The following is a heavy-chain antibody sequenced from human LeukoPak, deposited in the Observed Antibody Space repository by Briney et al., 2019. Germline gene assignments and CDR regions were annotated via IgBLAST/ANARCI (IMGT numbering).Heavy chain of an antibody. J-gene: IGHJ5*02. D-gene: IGHD3-22*01. V-gene: IGHV3-74*01. CDR2: INSDGGTT. Sequence: GGSLRLSCAASGFTFSSYWMHWVRQAPGKGLVWVSRINSDGGTTTYADSVKGRFTISRDNAKNTLYLQMNSLRAEDTAVYYCARVVGGVSGYYNWFDPWGQGTLVTVSS. CDR1: GFTFSSYW. CDR3: ARVVGGVSGYYNWFDP.